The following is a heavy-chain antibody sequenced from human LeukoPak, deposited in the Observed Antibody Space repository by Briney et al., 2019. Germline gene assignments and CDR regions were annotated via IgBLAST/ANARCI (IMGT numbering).Heavy chain of an antibody. Sequence: GGSLRLSCAASGFTFSNYGMHWVRQAPGRGLEWVAFIRNDGSTKYYVDSVKGRFVISRDNSRNTLYLYMNSLRAEDSAVYYCAKDGVSSSVWAFDIWGQGTMVTVSS. CDR3: AKDGVSSSVWAFDI. CDR2: IRNDGSTK. CDR1: GFTFSNYG. V-gene: IGHV3-30*02. D-gene: IGHD3-10*01. J-gene: IGHJ3*02.